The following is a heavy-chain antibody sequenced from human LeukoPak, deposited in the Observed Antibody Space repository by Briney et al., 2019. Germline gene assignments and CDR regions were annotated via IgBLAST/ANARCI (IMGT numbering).Heavy chain of an antibody. Sequence: GESLKISCKGSGYSFTSYWIGWVRQMPGKGLEWMGIIYPGESDTKYSPSFQGQVTISADKSISTAYLQWGSLKALDTAMYYCARTHSNYMIDYWGQGTLVTVSS. CDR1: GYSFTSYW. J-gene: IGHJ4*02. CDR3: ARTHSNYMIDY. V-gene: IGHV5-51*01. D-gene: IGHD4-11*01. CDR2: IYPGESDT.